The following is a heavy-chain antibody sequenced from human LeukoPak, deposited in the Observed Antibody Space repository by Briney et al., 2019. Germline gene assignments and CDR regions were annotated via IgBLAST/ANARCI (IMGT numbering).Heavy chain of an antibody. CDR2: ISSSSSYI. J-gene: IGHJ2*01. V-gene: IGHV3-21*01. CDR3: ARDMVVNAIRTWYFDL. CDR1: GFTFSSYS. Sequence: GGSLRLSXAASGFTFSSYSMNWVRQAPGKGLEWVSSISSSSSYIYYADSVKGRFTISRDNAKNSLYLQMNSLRAEDTAVYYCARDMVVNAIRTWYFDLWGRGTLVTVSS. D-gene: IGHD2-21*01.